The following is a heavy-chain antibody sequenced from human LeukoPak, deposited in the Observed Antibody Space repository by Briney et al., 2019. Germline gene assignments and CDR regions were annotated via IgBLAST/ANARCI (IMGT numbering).Heavy chain of an antibody. J-gene: IGHJ4*02. CDR1: GYTFTGYY. V-gene: IGHV1-2*02. CDR2: INPNSGGT. CDR3: ARVNGSGSYWVDY. Sequence: ASVKVSCEASGYTFTGYYMHWVRQAPGQGLEWMGWINPNSGGTNYAQKFQGRVTLTRDTSIITAYMELSRLRSDDTAVYYCARVNGSGSYWVDYWGQGTLVTVSS. D-gene: IGHD3-10*01.